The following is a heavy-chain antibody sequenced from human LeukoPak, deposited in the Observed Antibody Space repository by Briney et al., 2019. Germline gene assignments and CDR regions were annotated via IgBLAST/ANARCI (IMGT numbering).Heavy chain of an antibody. CDR3: ACANYYDSSGYYLPEYFQH. J-gene: IGHJ1*01. CDR1: GYTFTSYG. V-gene: IGHV1-18*01. D-gene: IGHD3-22*01. Sequence: GASVKVSCKASGYTFTSYGISWVRQAPGQGLEWMGWISAYNGNTNYAQKLQGRVTMTTGTSTSTAYMELRSMRSDDTAVYYCACANYYDSSGYYLPEYFQHWGQGTLVTVSS. CDR2: ISAYNGNT.